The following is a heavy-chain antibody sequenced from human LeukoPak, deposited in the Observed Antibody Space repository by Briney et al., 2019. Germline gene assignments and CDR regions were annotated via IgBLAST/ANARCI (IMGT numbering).Heavy chain of an antibody. V-gene: IGHV4-34*01. J-gene: IGHJ6*02. CDR2: INHSGST. CDR3: ARGWGRIAARPPYYYGMDV. Sequence: SETLSLTCAVYGGSFSGYYWSWIRQPPGKGLEWIGEINHSGSTNYNPSLKSRVTISVDMSKNQFSLKLSSVTAADTAVYYCARGWGRIAARPPYYYGMDVWAKGPRSPSP. D-gene: IGHD6-6*01. CDR1: GGSFSGYY.